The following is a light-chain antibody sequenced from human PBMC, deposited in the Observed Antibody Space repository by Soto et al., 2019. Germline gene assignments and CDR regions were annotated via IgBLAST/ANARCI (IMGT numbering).Light chain of an antibody. J-gene: IGLJ2*01. CDR3: TSWTTSPPMI. CDR1: SSDIGAYNF. Sequence: QSALTQPASVSGSPGQSITISCTGTSSDIGAYNFVSWYQQHPGKAPKLMLYDVNIRPSGVSIRFSGSKSGNTASLTISGPKAEDGADYYCTSWTTSPPMIFGEGTKLTVL. CDR2: DVN. V-gene: IGLV2-14*03.